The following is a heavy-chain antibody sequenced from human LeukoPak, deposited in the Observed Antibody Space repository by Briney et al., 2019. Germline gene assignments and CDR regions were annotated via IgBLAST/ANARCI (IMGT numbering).Heavy chain of an antibody. CDR3: AREIYDSSGFNFDY. CDR2: IYTSGST. CDR1: GGSISSYH. D-gene: IGHD3-22*01. V-gene: IGHV4-4*07. J-gene: IGHJ4*02. Sequence: SETLSLTCTVSGGSISSYHWSWIRQHAGEGLEWLGRIYTSGSTNYNPSLKSRVTISVDKSKNQFSLKLSSVTAADTAVYYCAREIYDSSGFNFDYWGQGTLVTVSS.